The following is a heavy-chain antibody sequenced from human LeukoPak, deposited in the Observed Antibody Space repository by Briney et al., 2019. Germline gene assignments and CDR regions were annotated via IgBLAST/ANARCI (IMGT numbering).Heavy chain of an antibody. J-gene: IGHJ4*02. CDR1: GGSISRGGYY. CDR2: IYYSGST. V-gene: IGHV4-31*03. Sequence: SETLSLTCTVSGGSISRGGYYWSWIRQHPGKGLEWIGYIYYSGSTYYNPSLKSRVTISVDTSKNQFSLKLSSVTAADTAVYYCAAGQSRWYFDYWGQGTLVTVSS. CDR3: AAGQSRWYFDY.